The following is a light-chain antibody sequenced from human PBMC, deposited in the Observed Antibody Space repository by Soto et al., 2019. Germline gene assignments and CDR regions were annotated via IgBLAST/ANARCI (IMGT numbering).Light chain of an antibody. CDR1: QSVSSN. CDR3: QQYGSSGT. J-gene: IGKJ1*01. V-gene: IGKV3-15*01. Sequence: EIVLTHSQATLSVSPLEGASLXGRASQSVSSNLAWYQQKPGQAPRLLIYGASTRATGIPARFSGSGSGTDFTLTISRLEPEDFAVYYCQQYGSSGTFGQGTKVDIK. CDR2: GAS.